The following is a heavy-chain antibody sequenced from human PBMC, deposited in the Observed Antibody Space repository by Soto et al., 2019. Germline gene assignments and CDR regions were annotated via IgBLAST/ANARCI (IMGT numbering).Heavy chain of an antibody. J-gene: IGHJ4*02. CDR2: ISAYNGNT. V-gene: IGHV1-18*01. Sequence: ASVKVSCKASGYTFTSYGISWARQAPGQGLEWVGWISAYNGNTNYAQKLQGRVTMTTDTSTSTAYMELRSLRSGDTAVYYCARRFGYYGSGSYYPDYWGQGTLVTVSS. D-gene: IGHD3-10*01. CDR3: ARRFGYYGSGSYYPDY. CDR1: GYTFTSYG.